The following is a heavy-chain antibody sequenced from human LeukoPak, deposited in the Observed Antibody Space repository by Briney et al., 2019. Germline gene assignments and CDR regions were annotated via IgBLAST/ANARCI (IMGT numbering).Heavy chain of an antibody. Sequence: ASVKVSCKASGGTFSNYAINWVRQAPGQGLEWMGGIIPLLGTANYAQKFQGRVTISAVESMSTAYMQLSSLRSVDTAVYYCARGWLAESTVVTPYNYWGQGTLVTVSS. J-gene: IGHJ4*02. CDR2: IIPLLGTA. V-gene: IGHV1-69*13. D-gene: IGHD4-23*01. CDR1: GGTFSNYA. CDR3: ARGWLAESTVVTPYNY.